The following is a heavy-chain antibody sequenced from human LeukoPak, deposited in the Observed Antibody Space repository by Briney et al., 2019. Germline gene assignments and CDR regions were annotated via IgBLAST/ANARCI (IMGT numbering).Heavy chain of an antibody. Sequence: GGSLRLSCAASGFTVSTNYMSWLRQAPGKGLEWVSLIYSGATTYYAESVKGRFTISRDNSKNTLYLQMNSLRVEDTAVYYCVKGHGGGTYSGYDLSRSYYGMDVWGQGTTVTVSS. CDR3: VKGHGGGTYSGYDLSRSYYGMDV. CDR2: IYSGATT. V-gene: IGHV3-53*05. CDR1: GFTVSTNY. J-gene: IGHJ6*02. D-gene: IGHD5-12*01.